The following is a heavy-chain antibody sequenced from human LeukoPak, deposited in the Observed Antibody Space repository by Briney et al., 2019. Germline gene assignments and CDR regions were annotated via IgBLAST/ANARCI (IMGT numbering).Heavy chain of an antibody. Sequence: PSETLSLTCAVYGGSFSGYYWSWIRQPPGKGLEWIGEINHSGSTNYNPSLKSRVTISVDTSKNQFSLKLSSVTAAATAVYYCARATRRLPTVYYYYYMDVWGKGTTVTVYS. D-gene: IGHD6-25*01. CDR1: GGSFSGYY. CDR2: INHSGST. J-gene: IGHJ6*03. V-gene: IGHV4-34*01. CDR3: ARATRRLPTVYYYYYMDV.